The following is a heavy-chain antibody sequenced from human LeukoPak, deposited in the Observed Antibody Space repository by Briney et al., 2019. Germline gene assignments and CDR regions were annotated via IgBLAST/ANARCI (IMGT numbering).Heavy chain of an antibody. D-gene: IGHD3-22*01. J-gene: IGHJ5*02. CDR1: GYTFTGYY. CDR2: MNPNSGNT. V-gene: IGHV1-8*02. Sequence: ASVKVSCKASGYTFTGYYMHWVRQATGQGLEWMGWMNPNSGNTGYAQKFQGRVTMTRNTSISTAYMELSSLRSEDTAVYYCARVAYYYDSSGYYFYNWFDPWGQGTLVTVSS. CDR3: ARVAYYYDSSGYYFYNWFDP.